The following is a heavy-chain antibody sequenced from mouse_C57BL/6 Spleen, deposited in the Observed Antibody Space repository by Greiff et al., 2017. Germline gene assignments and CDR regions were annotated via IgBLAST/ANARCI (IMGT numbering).Heavy chain of an antibody. V-gene: IGHV1-7*01. J-gene: IGHJ2*01. CDR2: INPSSGYT. D-gene: IGHD1-1*01. CDR3: AREYGSSYGYFDY. Sequence: QVQLQQSGAELAKPGASVKLSCKASGYTFTSYWMHWVKQRPGQGLEWIGYINPSSGYTKYNQKFKDKATLTADKSSSTAYMQLSSLTYDDSAVYYCAREYGSSYGYFDYGGQGTTLTVSS. CDR1: GYTFTSYW.